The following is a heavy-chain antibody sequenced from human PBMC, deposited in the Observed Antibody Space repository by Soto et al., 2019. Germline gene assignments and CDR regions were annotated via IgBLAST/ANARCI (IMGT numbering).Heavy chain of an antibody. J-gene: IGHJ6*02. V-gene: IGHV1-69*01. CDR1: GGTFSSYA. CDR3: ARDRPALLLTYYGMDI. D-gene: IGHD2-15*01. Sequence: QVQLVQSGAEVKKPGSSVKVSCKASGGTFSSYAISWVRQAPGQGLEWMGGIIPIFGTANYAQKFQGRVTITADESTSTAYMELSSLRSEDTAVYYCARDRPALLLTYYGMDIWGQGTTVTVSS. CDR2: IIPIFGTA.